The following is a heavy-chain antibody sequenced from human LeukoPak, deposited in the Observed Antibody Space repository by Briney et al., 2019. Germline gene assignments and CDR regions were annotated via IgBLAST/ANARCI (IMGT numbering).Heavy chain of an antibody. V-gene: IGHV3-7*01. Sequence: PGGSLRLSCAASGFTFSSYWMXXXRQAPXXGXXXXXXXKQXGSXXYXXXSVXGXXXXXXDNAKNSLYLQMNSLRAEDTAVYYCARDKVLWFGELSPPDYWGQGTLVTVSS. CDR1: GFTFSSYW. CDR3: ARDKVLWFGELSPPDY. CDR2: XKQXGSXX. D-gene: IGHD3-10*01. J-gene: IGHJ4*02.